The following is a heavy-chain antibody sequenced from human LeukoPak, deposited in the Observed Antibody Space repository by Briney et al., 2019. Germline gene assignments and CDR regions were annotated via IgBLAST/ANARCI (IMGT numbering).Heavy chain of an antibody. CDR3: ARDSDQLYYFDY. V-gene: IGHV3-20*04. D-gene: IGHD2-2*01. J-gene: IGHJ4*02. Sequence: GGSLRLSCAAPGFTFDDYGMGWVRQAPGKGLEWVSGINWNGGSTGYADSVKGRFTISRDNAKNSLYLQMNSLRAEDTALYYCARDSDQLYYFDYWGQGTLVTVSS. CDR2: INWNGGST. CDR1: GFTFDDYG.